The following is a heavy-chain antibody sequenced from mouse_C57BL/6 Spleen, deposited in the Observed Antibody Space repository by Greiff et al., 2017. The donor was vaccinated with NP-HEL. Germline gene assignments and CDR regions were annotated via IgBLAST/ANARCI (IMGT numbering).Heavy chain of an antibody. Sequence: VQLQQSGPELVKPGASVKISCKASGYTFTDYYMNWVKQSHGKSLEWIGDINPNNGGTSYNQKFKGKATLTVDKSSSTAYMELRSLTSEDSAVYYCARGVEGKRYYAMDYWGQGTSVTVSS. CDR3: ARGVEGKRYYAMDY. J-gene: IGHJ4*01. V-gene: IGHV1-26*01. CDR1: GYTFTDYY. CDR2: INPNNGGT. D-gene: IGHD1-1*02.